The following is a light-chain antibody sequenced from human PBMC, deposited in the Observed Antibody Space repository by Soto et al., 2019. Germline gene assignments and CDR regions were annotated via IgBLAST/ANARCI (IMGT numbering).Light chain of an antibody. CDR3: QQYYSYPRT. CDR1: QGISIY. J-gene: IGKJ1*01. Sequence: AIRMTQSPSSFSASTGDRVTITCRASQGISIYLAWYQQKPGKAPKLLIYAASTLQSGVPSRFSGSGSGTDFTLTISCLQSEDFATYYCQQYYSYPRTFGQGTQVDI. CDR2: AAS. V-gene: IGKV1-8*01.